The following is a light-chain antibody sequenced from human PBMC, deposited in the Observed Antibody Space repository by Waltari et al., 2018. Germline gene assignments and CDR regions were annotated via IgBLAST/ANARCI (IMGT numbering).Light chain of an antibody. CDR1: QSVASW. CDR2: KAS. V-gene: IGKV1-5*03. Sequence: DIQMTQSPSTLSASVGDRVTITCRASQSVASWVAWYQQKPGKAPKLLFYKASTLESGVPSRFSGSGSGTEFTLSITSLQPDDFATYYCQQYNNNSPFAFGPGTRVDIK. J-gene: IGKJ3*01. CDR3: QQYNNNSPFA.